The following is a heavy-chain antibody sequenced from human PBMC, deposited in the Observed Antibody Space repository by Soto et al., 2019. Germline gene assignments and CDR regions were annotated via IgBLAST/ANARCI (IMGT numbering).Heavy chain of an antibody. D-gene: IGHD3-22*01. V-gene: IGHV4-59*01. CDR1: GGSISSYY. Sequence: SETLSLTCTVSGGSISSYYWSWIRQPPGKGLEWIGYIYYSGSTNYNPSLKSRVTISVDTSKNQFSLKLSSVTAAETAVYYCAGGSPPPEYYYDSSGYSFSYFVPSIWGQGTMVTVSS. CDR3: AGGSPPPEYYYDSSGYSFSYFVPSI. J-gene: IGHJ3*02. CDR2: IYYSGST.